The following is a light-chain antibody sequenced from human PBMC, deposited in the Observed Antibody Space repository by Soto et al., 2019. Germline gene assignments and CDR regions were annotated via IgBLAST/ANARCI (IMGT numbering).Light chain of an antibody. CDR1: TSDIGAYDY. CDR2: EVN. Sequence: QSALTQPASLSGSPGQSITISCTGTTSDIGAYDYVSWFQQHPGKAPKHMISEVNNRPSEASNRFSDSKSGSTAYLTISGLQVEDEAEYFCFSFNTTRTHVFGTGAKVAVL. CDR3: FSFNTTRTHV. J-gene: IGLJ1*01. V-gene: IGLV2-14*01.